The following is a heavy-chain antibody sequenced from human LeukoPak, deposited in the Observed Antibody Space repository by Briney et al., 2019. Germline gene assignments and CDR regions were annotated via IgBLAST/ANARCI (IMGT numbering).Heavy chain of an antibody. J-gene: IGHJ6*02. CDR1: GGSFSGYY. D-gene: IGHD1-26*01. Sequence: SETLSLTCAVYGGSFSGYYWSWIRQPPGKGLEWIGEINHSGSTNYNPSLKSRVTISVDTSKNQFSLKLSSVTAADTAVYYCARGHYLRYYGMDVWGQGTTVTVSS. V-gene: IGHV4-34*01. CDR3: ARGHYLRYYGMDV. CDR2: INHSGST.